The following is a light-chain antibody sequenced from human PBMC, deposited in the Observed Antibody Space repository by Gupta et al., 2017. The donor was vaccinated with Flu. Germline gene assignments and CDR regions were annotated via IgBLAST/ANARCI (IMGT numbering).Light chain of an antibody. CDR1: SSDLNDYNS. CDR3: MPYTSSTMWV. Sequence: QSALTQPASVSGSPRQSITIPCTGTSSDLNDYNSVSWYQRHPGKAPHLIIFEVYNRSAGVSNRFSGSKSGNTASLTISGPQAEDESDYYCMPYTSSTMWVFGTGTKLTVL. J-gene: IGLJ1*01. V-gene: IGLV2-14*01. CDR2: EVY.